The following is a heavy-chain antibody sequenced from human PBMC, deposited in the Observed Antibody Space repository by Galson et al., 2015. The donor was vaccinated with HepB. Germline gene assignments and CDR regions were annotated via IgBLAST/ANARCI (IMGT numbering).Heavy chain of an antibody. J-gene: IGHJ4*02. CDR1: GFSLSTSGMC. CDR3: ARTGCVDIVATIDY. Sequence: PALVKPTQTLTLTCTFSGFSLSTSGMCVSWIRQPPGKALEWLARIDWDDDKYYSTSLETRLTISKDTSKNQVVLTMTNMDPVDTATYYCARTGCVDIVATIDYWGQGTLVTVSS. CDR2: IDWDDDK. D-gene: IGHD5-12*01. V-gene: IGHV2-70*11.